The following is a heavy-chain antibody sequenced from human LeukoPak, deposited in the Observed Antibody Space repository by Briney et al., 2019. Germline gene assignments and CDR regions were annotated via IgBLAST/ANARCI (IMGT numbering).Heavy chain of an antibody. Sequence: GGSLRLSCAASGFTFSSYAMHWVRQAPGKGLEWVAVISYDGSNKYYADSVKGRFTISRDNSKNTLYLQMNSLRAEDTAVYHCASPYGSGSYWDAFDIWGQGTMVTVSS. V-gene: IGHV3-30-3*01. CDR3: ASPYGSGSYWDAFDI. J-gene: IGHJ3*02. CDR2: ISYDGSNK. D-gene: IGHD3-10*01. CDR1: GFTFSSYA.